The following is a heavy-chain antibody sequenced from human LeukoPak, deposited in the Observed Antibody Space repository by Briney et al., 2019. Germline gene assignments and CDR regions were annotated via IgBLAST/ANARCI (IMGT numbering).Heavy chain of an antibody. CDR1: GYTFSNYY. CDR3: ARDLGGSGSF. CDR2: SNPSGGST. Sequence: ASVEVSCKASGYTFSNYYMHWVRQAPGQGLEWMGISNPSGGSTNNAQKFQGRVSMTRDTSTSTVYMELSSLRSEDTAVYYCARDLGGSGSFWGQGTLVTVSS. V-gene: IGHV1-46*01. D-gene: IGHD3-10*01. J-gene: IGHJ4*02.